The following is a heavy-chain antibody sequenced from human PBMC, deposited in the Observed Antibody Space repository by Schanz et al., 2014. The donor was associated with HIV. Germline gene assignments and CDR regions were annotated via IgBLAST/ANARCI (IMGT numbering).Heavy chain of an antibody. CDR3: ARDLNVGRHFDH. Sequence: QVQLVESGGGVVQPGRSLRLSCAASGFTFSNYGMHWVRQAPGKGLEWVAVISYDGTKKHYADSVKGRFTISRDNSKNTLYLQLGSLRTEDTAVYYCARDLNVGRHFDHWGQGTLVTVS. CDR2: ISYDGTKK. J-gene: IGHJ4*02. V-gene: IGHV3-30*19. D-gene: IGHD1-26*01. CDR1: GFTFSNYG.